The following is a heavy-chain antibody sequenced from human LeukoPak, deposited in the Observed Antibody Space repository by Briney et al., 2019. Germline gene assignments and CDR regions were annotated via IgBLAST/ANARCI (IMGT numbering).Heavy chain of an antibody. Sequence: KAGGSLRLSCAASGFTFSSYSMNWVRQAPGKGLEWVSSISSSSSYIYYADSVKGRFTISRDNAKNSLYLQMNSLRAEDTAVYYCARDYDILTGHNFDYWGQGTLVTVSS. D-gene: IGHD3-9*01. J-gene: IGHJ4*02. CDR2: ISSSSSYI. V-gene: IGHV3-21*01. CDR3: ARDYDILTGHNFDY. CDR1: GFTFSSYS.